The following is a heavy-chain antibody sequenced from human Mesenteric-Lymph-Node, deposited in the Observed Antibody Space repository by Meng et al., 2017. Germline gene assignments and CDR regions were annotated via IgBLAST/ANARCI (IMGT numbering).Heavy chain of an antibody. CDR3: ARDKGGYSYEALNWFDP. Sequence: SETLSLTCAVYGGSFSGYYWSWIRQPPGKGLEWIGEINHSGSTNYNPSLKSRVTISVDTSKNQFSLKLSSVTAADTAVYYCARDKGGYSYEALNWFDPWGQGTLVTVSS. V-gene: IGHV4-34*01. J-gene: IGHJ5*02. CDR2: INHSGST. D-gene: IGHD5-18*01. CDR1: GGSFSGYY.